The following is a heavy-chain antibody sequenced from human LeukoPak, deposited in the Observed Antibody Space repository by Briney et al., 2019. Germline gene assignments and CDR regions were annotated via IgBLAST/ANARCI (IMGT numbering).Heavy chain of an antibody. V-gene: IGHV4-34*01. CDR2: INHSGST. CDR3: ARRLSSGYYYGRGYYFDY. Sequence: SETLSLTCAVYGGSFSGYYWSWIRQPPGKGLEWIGEINHSGSTNYNPSLKSRVAISVDTSKNQFSLKLSSVTAADTAVYYCARRLSSGYYYGRGYYFDYWGQGTLVTVSS. CDR1: GGSFSGYY. D-gene: IGHD3-22*01. J-gene: IGHJ4*02.